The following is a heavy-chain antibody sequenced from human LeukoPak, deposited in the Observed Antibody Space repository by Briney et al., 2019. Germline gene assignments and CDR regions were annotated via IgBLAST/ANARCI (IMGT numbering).Heavy chain of an antibody. D-gene: IGHD2-15*01. CDR3: ARDGSGGLDP. V-gene: IGHV3-74*01. CDR2: IDDDGRSK. J-gene: IGHJ5*02. CDR1: GFSFTDFY. Sequence: GGSLRLSCAASGFSFTDFYIHWVRQAPGKRLVWVSRIDDDGRSKSYADFLKGRFAISRDNARKMVYLEMNSLRPEDTAVYYCARDGSGGLDPWGQGTLVTVSS.